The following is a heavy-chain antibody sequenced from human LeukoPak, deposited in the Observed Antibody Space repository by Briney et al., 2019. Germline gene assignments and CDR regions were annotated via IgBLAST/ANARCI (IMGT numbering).Heavy chain of an antibody. CDR2: ILFDESNR. D-gene: IGHD5-18*01. J-gene: IGHJ4*02. Sequence: GGSLRLSCATSGFTFINFDMYWVRQAPGKGLEWVSLILFDESNRYYADSVRGRFTISRDISKNTVYLQMNRLRAEDTAIYYCAKSDVDTVTVIKHWGQGTLVTVSS. CDR3: AKSDVDTVTVIKH. CDR1: GFTFINFD. V-gene: IGHV3-30*02.